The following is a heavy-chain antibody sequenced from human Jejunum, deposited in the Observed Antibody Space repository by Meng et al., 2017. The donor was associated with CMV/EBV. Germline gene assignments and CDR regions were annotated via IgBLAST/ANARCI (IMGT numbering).Heavy chain of an antibody. CDR2: VYSTGST. V-gene: IGHV4-39*07. CDR1: GGSISGSSYY. J-gene: IGHJ4*02. Sequence: QQLQESGPGLVKPSATLPLTCTVSGGSISGSSYYWGWIRQPPGKGLECLATVYSTGSTYYDPSLKSRVTISVDTSKNQFSLRLSSVTAADTAVYYCARVWQPNYYFDYWGQGTLVTVSS. D-gene: IGHD6-13*01. CDR3: ARVWQPNYYFDY.